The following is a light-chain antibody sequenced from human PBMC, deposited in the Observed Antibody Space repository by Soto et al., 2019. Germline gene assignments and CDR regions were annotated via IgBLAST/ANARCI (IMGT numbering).Light chain of an antibody. Sequence: EIVLTQSPGTLSLSPGERATLSCRASQSVSSSYLAWYQQKPGQAPRLLIYGASSRATGIPDRFSGSGSGTDFTLTISRLEPEDFAVYYCQQYYNTPPTFGPGTKVDIK. CDR2: GAS. V-gene: IGKV3-20*01. CDR1: QSVSSSY. J-gene: IGKJ3*01. CDR3: QQYYNTPPT.